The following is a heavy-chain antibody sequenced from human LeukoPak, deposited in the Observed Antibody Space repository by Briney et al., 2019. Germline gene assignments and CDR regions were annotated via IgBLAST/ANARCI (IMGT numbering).Heavy chain of an antibody. CDR2: IYYSGST. Sequence: SETLSLTCTVSGGSISSGGYYWSWIRQHPGKGLEWIGYIYYSGSTYYNPSLKSRVTISVDTSKNQFSLKLSSVTAADTAVYYCARVGLGYCSSTSCFDNWCDPWGQGTLVTVSS. D-gene: IGHD2-2*01. J-gene: IGHJ5*02. CDR3: ARVGLGYCSSTSCFDNWCDP. CDR1: GGSISSGGYY. V-gene: IGHV4-31*03.